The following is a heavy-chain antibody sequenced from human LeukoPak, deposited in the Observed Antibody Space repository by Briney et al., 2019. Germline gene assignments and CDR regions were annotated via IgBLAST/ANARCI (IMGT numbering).Heavy chain of an antibody. D-gene: IGHD3-10*01. V-gene: IGHV1-18*01. J-gene: IGHJ4*02. Sequence: GASVKVSCKASGYIFASYGISWVRQAPGQGLEWMGWISAYNGDTKYAQNLQGRVTLTTDTSTGTANMELRSLTSDDTALYYCARDTALIITPGGPDYWGRGTLITVSS. CDR2: ISAYNGDT. CDR1: GYIFASYG. CDR3: ARDTALIITPGGPDY.